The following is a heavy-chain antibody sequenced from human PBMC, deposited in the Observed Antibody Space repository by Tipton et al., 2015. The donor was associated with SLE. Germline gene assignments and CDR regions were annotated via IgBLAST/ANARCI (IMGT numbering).Heavy chain of an antibody. CDR2: INLGDSDT. D-gene: IGHD5-18*01. J-gene: IGHJ4*02. CDR1: GYSFTSYW. V-gene: IGHV5-51*01. Sequence: QSGAEVKKPGESLKISCKGSGYSFTSYWIGWVRQMPGKGLEWMGIINLGDSDTRYSPSFQDQVTISADKSISTAYLQWSSLKASDSAMYYWARQYSYAKGYFDYWGQGTLVTVSS. CDR3: ARQYSYAKGYFDY.